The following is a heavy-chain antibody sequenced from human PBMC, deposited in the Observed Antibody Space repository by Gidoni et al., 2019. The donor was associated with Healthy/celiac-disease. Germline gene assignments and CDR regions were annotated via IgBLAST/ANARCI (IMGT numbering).Heavy chain of an antibody. J-gene: IGHJ4*02. D-gene: IGHD5-12*01. CDR1: GGACSGYY. Sequence: QVQLQQWGAGLLKPSETLSLTCAVYGGACSGYYWSWIRQPPGKGLEWIGEINHSGSTNYNPSLKSRVTISVDTSKNQFSLKLSSVTAADTAVYYCARGGLVDIVATTHYFDYWGQGTLVTVSS. V-gene: IGHV4-34*01. CDR2: INHSGST. CDR3: ARGGLVDIVATTHYFDY.